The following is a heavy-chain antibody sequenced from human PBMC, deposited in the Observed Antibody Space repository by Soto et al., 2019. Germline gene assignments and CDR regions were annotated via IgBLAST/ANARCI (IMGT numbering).Heavy chain of an antibody. CDR2: INHSGST. D-gene: IGHD3-3*01. V-gene: IGHV4-34*01. Sequence: QVQLQQWGAGLLKPSETLSLTCAVYGGSFSGYYWSWIRQPPGKGLEWIGEINHSGSTNYNPSLKSRVTISVDTSKTQFSLKLSSVTAAYAAVYYCASGSNDFWSGYYVDPWGQGTLVTVSS. J-gene: IGHJ5*02. CDR3: ASGSNDFWSGYYVDP. CDR1: GGSFSGYY.